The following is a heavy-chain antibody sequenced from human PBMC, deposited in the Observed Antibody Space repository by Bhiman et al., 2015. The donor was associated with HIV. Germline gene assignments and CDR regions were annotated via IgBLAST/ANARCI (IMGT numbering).Heavy chain of an antibody. Sequence: EVQLVESGGDLVQPGGSLRLSCAASGFTFSSFEMNWVRQAPGKGLEWVSLISSTSAYIYYADSVKGRFTISRDNAKNSLYLQMNSLRAEDTAEYYCARGYTYGQGRHGFDYWGQGTLVTVSS. CDR3: ARGYTYGQGRHGFDY. J-gene: IGHJ4*02. D-gene: IGHD5-18*01. CDR2: ISSTSAYI. V-gene: IGHV3-48*03. CDR1: GFTFSSFE.